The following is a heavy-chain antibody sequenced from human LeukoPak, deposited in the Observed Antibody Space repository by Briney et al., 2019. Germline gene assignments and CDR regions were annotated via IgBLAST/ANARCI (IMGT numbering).Heavy chain of an antibody. J-gene: IGHJ4*02. V-gene: IGHV3-11*01. CDR2: ISISGSDT. CDR3: ARGNNTFEMATLALDH. Sequence: GGSLRLSCAASGFAFSDYYMSWIRQAPGKGLDWLSYISISGSDTFYADSVSGRFTISRDNAKNSLFLQMNSLRVEDTAVYYCARGNNTFEMATLALDHWGQGALVTVSS. CDR1: GFAFSDYY. D-gene: IGHD5-24*01.